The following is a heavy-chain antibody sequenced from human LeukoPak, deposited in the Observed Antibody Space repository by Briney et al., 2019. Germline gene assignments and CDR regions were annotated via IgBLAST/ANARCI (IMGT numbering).Heavy chain of an antibody. V-gene: IGHV3-21*01. CDR2: ISSSSSFI. D-gene: IGHD3-10*01. CDR3: ARDLYGSGGYPTNYFDY. Sequence: GGSLRLSCAASGFTFSSYSMNWVRQAPGKGLEWVSFISSSSSFIHYADSVKGRFTISRDNAKNSLYLQMNSLRAEDTAVYYCARDLYGSGGYPTNYFDYWGQGTLVTVSS. J-gene: IGHJ4*02. CDR1: GFTFSSYS.